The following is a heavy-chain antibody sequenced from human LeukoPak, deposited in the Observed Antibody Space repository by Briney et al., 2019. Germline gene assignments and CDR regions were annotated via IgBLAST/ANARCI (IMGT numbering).Heavy chain of an antibody. CDR2: INPNSGGT. CDR1: GYTFTGYY. CDR3: ARDSYDMLTGFL. V-gene: IGHV1-2*02. J-gene: IGHJ4*02. Sequence: ASVKVSCKASGYTFTGYYMHWVRQAPGQGLEWMGWINPNSGGTKYAEKFQGRVTMTRDTSISTAYMELSRLRSDDTAVFYCARDSYDMLTGFLWGQGTQVTVSS. D-gene: IGHD3-9*01.